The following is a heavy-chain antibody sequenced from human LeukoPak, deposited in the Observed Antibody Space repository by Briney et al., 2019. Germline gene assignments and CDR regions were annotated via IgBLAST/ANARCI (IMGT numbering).Heavy chain of an antibody. CDR2: INHSGST. V-gene: IGHV4-34*01. D-gene: IGHD3-3*01. Sequence: SETLSLTCAVYGGSFSGYYWSWIRQPPGKGLEWIGEINHSGSTNYNPSLKSRVTISVDTSKNQFSLKLSSVTAADTAVYYCARDYTMAGAYFDYWGQGILVTVSS. CDR1: GGSFSGYY. J-gene: IGHJ4*02. CDR3: ARDYTMAGAYFDY.